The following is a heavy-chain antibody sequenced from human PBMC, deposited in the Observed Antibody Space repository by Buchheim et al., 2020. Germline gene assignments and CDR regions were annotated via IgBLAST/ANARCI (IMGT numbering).Heavy chain of an antibody. D-gene: IGHD6-19*01. CDR1: GFSLTTSGVG. CDR2: IDWDDDK. CDR3: ARIVGSSGWYREYYFDY. V-gene: IGHV2-70*04. J-gene: IGHJ4*02. Sequence: QITLKESGPTVVKPTQTLTLTCSFSGFSLTTSGVGVGWIRQPPGKALEWLARIDWDDDKYYSTSLKTRLTISKDTSKNQVVLTMTNMDPVDTATYYCARIVGSSGWYREYYFDYWGQGTL.